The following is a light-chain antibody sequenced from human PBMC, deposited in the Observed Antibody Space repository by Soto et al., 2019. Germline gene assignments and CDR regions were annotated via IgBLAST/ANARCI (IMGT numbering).Light chain of an antibody. CDR2: AAS. V-gene: IGKV1-17*01. CDR1: QDIRND. CDR3: LQQNSYTFT. J-gene: IGKJ3*01. Sequence: DIQMTRSRSSLSASVGDRVTITCLASQDIRNDLGWFQQRPGKAPKGVIYAASTLESGVPSRFSGSRSGTEFTLTISSLQHEDFATYDCLQQNSYTFTFGPGTKVDIK.